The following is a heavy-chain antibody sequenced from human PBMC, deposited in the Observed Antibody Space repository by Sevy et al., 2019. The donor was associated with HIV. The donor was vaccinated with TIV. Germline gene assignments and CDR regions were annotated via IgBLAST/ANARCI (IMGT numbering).Heavy chain of an antibody. J-gene: IGHJ3*02. Sequence: GGSLRLSCAASGFTFSNAWMSWVRQAPGKGLEWIGRIKSKTDGGTTDYAAPVKGRFTISRDDSKNTLYLQMNGLQTDDTAVYYSTTVAQFTAFDIWGQGTMVTVSS. CDR2: IKSKTDGGTT. CDR1: GFTFSNAW. V-gene: IGHV3-15*01. CDR3: TTVAQFTAFDI.